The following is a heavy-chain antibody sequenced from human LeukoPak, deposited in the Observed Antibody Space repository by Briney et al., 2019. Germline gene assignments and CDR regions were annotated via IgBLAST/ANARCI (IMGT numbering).Heavy chain of an antibody. CDR3: ARGIAALVWFDP. Sequence: PSETLSLTCAVYGGSFSTFYWGWIRQSPGKGLEWIAEINQGGTINYNPSLKSRVTMSLDTSKNQFSLKLSSVTAADTAVYYCARGIAALVWFDPWGQGTLVTVSS. CDR2: INQGGTI. V-gene: IGHV4-34*01. CDR1: GGSFSTFY. J-gene: IGHJ5*02. D-gene: IGHD6-6*01.